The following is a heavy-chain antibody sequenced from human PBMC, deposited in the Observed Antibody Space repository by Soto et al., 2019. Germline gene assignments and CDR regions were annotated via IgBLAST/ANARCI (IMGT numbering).Heavy chain of an antibody. V-gene: IGHV4-59*01. J-gene: IGHJ5*02. CDR1: GGSISSSY. CDR3: ARYVDIVATIFGWFDP. Sequence: SETLSLTYPVSGGSISSSYWSWIRPPPGKGLEWIGYIYYSGSTNYNPSLKSRVTISVDTSKNQFSLKLSSVTAADTAVYYCARYVDIVATIFGWFDPWGQGTLVTVSS. D-gene: IGHD5-12*01. CDR2: IYYSGST.